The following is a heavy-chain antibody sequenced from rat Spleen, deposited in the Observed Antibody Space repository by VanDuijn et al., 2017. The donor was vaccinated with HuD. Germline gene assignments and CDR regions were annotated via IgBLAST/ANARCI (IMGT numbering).Heavy chain of an antibody. J-gene: IGHJ3*01. CDR2: ITNTVHSP. V-gene: IGHV5-31*01. Sequence: EVQLVESGGGLVQPGRSLKLSCVASGFTFNNYWMTWIRQAPGKGLESLHSITNTVHSPYYPNSVKGRFTIPRDNAKPTPYLLLNRLRSEDTVTYCCTARFDWFAYWGQGTLLTVSS. CDR1: GFTFNNYW. CDR3: TARFDWFAY.